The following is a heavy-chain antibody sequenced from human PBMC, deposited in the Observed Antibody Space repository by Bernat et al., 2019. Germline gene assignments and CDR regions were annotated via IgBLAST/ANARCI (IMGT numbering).Heavy chain of an antibody. CDR3: ARAVGDYYGSGTYPDAFDI. CDR2: IYHSGRT. J-gene: IGHJ3*02. Sequence: QVQLQESGPGLVKPPETLSLTCAVSGYSISSGYYWGWIRQPPGKGLEWIGSIYHSGRTYYNPSLKSRVTISVDTSKIQFSLKLSSVTAADTAVYYCARAVGDYYGSGTYPDAFDIWGQGTMVTVSS. V-gene: IGHV4-38-2*01. D-gene: IGHD3-10*01. CDR1: GYSISSGYY.